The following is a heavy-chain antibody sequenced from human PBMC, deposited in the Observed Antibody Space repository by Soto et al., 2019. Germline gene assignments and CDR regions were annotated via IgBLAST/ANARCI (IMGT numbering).Heavy chain of an antibody. CDR1: GGSISSGGYS. CDR2: IYHSGST. CDR3: ARREISPNWFDP. J-gene: IGHJ5*02. Sequence: PSETLSLTCAVSGGSISSGGYSWSWIRQPPGKGLEWIGYIYHSGSTYYNPSLKSRVTISVDRSKNQFSLKLSSVTAADTAVYYCARREISPNWFDPWGQGTLVTVSS. V-gene: IGHV4-30-2*01. D-gene: IGHD1-26*01.